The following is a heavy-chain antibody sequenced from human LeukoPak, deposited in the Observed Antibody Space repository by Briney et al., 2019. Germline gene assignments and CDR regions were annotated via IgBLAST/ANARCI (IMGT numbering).Heavy chain of an antibody. J-gene: IGHJ4*02. CDR3: ARGELVDY. CDR1: GFTVKDNF. Sequence: GGSLRLSCAASGFTVKDNFMSWVRQAPGKGLEWVSVLYSGGATYYADSVKGRFTISRDNSKNTLYLQMNSLRAEDTAVYYCARGELVDYWGQGTLVTVSS. CDR2: LYSGGAT. D-gene: IGHD1-26*01. V-gene: IGHV3-66*01.